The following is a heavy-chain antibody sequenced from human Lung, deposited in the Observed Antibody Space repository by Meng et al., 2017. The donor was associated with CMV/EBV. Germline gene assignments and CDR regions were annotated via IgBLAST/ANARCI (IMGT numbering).Heavy chain of an antibody. CDR1: GFTFSRFA. Sequence: SXTASGFTFSRFAFHWVRQAPGKGLEWVAIISKDGSNKYYADSVKGRFTISRDNSKNALYLRMNSLRLEDTAVYYCARDGLDYSSTWSYNYFDYWGQGTLVXVSS. J-gene: IGHJ4*02. V-gene: IGHV3-30-3*01. CDR3: ARDGLDYSSTWSYNYFDY. D-gene: IGHD6-13*01. CDR2: ISKDGSNK.